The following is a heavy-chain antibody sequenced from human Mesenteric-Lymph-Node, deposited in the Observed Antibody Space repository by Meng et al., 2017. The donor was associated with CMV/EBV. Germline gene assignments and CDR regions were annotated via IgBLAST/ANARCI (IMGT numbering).Heavy chain of an antibody. Sequence: ASVKVSCKASGYTFSPYYMHWVRQAPGQGLEWMGIINPSGGSTTYAQKFQGRVTMTRDTSTSTVYMELSSLRSEDTAVYYCARTPPWPYNILSGYNYTMDVWGQGTTVTV. J-gene: IGHJ6*02. D-gene: IGHD3-9*01. V-gene: IGHV1-46*01. CDR2: INPSGGST. CDR1: GYTFSPYY. CDR3: ARTPPWPYNILSGYNYTMDV.